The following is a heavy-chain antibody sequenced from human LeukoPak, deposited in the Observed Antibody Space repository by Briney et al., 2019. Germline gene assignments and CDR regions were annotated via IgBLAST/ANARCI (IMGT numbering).Heavy chain of an antibody. V-gene: IGHV4-4*02. CDR2: IYTSGST. J-gene: IGHJ6*03. CDR1: GGSISSSNW. CDR3: ARDGGYYYYYMDV. Sequence: PSGTLSLTCAVSGGSISSSNWWSWVRQPPGKGLEWIGRIYTSGSTNYNPSLKSRVTMSVDTSKNQFSLKLSSVTAADTAVYYCARDGGYYYYYMDVWGKGTTVTVSS.